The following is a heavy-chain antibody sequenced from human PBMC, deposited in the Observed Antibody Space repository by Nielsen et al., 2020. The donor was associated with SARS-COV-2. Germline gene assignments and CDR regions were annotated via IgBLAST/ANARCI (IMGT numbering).Heavy chain of an antibody. CDR2: IGDDGNGI. J-gene: IGHJ4*02. Sequence: GESLKISCAASGCTFSTYAMNWVRQAPGKGLEWGSVIGDDGNGINYANSVKGRFTISRDNSKNTLYLQMNSLSAEDTAVYYCAKARAGRYPQSRILDNWAQGTLVPVSA. CDR3: AKARAGRYPQSRILDN. V-gene: IGHV3-23*01. CDR1: GCTFSTYA. D-gene: IGHD2-21*01.